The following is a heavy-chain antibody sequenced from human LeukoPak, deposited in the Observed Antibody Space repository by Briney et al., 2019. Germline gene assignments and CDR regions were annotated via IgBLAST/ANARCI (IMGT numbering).Heavy chain of an antibody. CDR1: GDSINSLDL. CDR3: AGLVGRYSSGLYYYYFDY. V-gene: IGHV4-4*02. J-gene: IGHJ4*02. CDR2: MYLSGTT. Sequence: SETLSLTCTVSGDSINSLDLWSWVRQPPGKGLEWIGEMYLSGTTHSNPSVKSRVTISIDKSKNQFFLNLSSVIAADTAVYYCAGLVGRYSSGLYYYYFDYWGQGTLVTVSS. D-gene: IGHD3-22*01.